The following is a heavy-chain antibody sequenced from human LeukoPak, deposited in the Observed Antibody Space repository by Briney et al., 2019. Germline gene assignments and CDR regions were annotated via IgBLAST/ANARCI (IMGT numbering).Heavy chain of an antibody. CDR2: IKRDGSET. CDR1: GFTFSTSW. Sequence: PGGSPRLSCGASGFTFSTSWMSWVRQAPGKGLEWVANIKRDGSETYYVDSVKGRFTISRENTKNSLYLQMDSLRAEDTAVYFCARISTAVAGADYWGQGTLVTVSS. J-gene: IGHJ4*02. D-gene: IGHD6-19*01. V-gene: IGHV3-7*01. CDR3: ARISTAVAGADY.